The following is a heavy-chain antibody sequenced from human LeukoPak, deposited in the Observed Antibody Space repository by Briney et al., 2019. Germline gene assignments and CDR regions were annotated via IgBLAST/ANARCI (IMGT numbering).Heavy chain of an antibody. V-gene: IGHV3-23*01. D-gene: IGHD1-26*01. J-gene: IGHJ5*02. CDR2: ISGSGGST. Sequence: GGSLRLSCAASGFTFSSYAMSWVRQAPGKGLEWVSAISGSGGSTYYADSVKGRFTISRDNSKNTLYLQMNSLRAEDTAVYYCAKEALIVEATLAWFDPWGQGTLVTVSS. CDR3: AKEALIVEATLAWFDP. CDR1: GFTFSSYA.